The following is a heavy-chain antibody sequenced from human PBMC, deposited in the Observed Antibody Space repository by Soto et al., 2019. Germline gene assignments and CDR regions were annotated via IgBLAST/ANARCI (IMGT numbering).Heavy chain of an antibody. CDR2: ISWNSGSI. CDR1: GFTFDDYA. D-gene: IGHD2-21*01. V-gene: IGHV3-9*01. Sequence: GGSLRLSCAASGFTFDDYAMHWVRQAPGKGLEWVSGISWNSGSIGYADSVKGRFTISRDNAKNSLYLQMNSLRAEDTALYYCAKDNSPNRPYDAFDIWGQGTMVTVSS. J-gene: IGHJ3*02. CDR3: AKDNSPNRPYDAFDI.